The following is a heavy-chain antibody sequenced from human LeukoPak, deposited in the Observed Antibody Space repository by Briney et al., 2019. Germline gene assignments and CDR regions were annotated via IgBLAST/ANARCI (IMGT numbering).Heavy chain of an antibody. Sequence: SETLSLTCIVSGGSISNYYWNWIRQPPGKGLEWIGYIYYSGSTNYSPSFKSRVSISVDTSKNQFSLKLTSVTAADTSVYYCARGQRGFGVQYGMDVWGKGTTVTVSS. J-gene: IGHJ6*04. D-gene: IGHD3-10*01. V-gene: IGHV4-59*01. CDR1: GGSISNYY. CDR2: IYYSGST. CDR3: ARGQRGFGVQYGMDV.